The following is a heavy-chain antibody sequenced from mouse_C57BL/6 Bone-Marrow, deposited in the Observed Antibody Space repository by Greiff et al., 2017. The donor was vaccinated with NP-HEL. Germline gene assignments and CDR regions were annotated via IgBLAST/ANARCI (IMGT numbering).Heavy chain of an antibody. D-gene: IGHD2-1*01. V-gene: IGHV5-6*01. J-gene: IGHJ3*01. CDR3: ARHRNGNYLPWFAY. Sequence: EVHLVESGGDLVKPGGSLKLSCAASGFTFSSYGMSWVRQTPDKRLEWVATISSGGSYTYYPDSVKGRFTISRDNAKNTLYLQMSSLKSEDTAMYYCARHRNGNYLPWFAYWGQGTLVTVSA. CDR2: ISSGGSYT. CDR1: GFTFSSYG.